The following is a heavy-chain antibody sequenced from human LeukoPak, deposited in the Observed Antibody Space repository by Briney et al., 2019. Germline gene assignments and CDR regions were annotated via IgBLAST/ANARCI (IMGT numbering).Heavy chain of an antibody. V-gene: IGHV1-18*01. CDR2: ISAYNGNT. Sequence: ASVKVSCKASGYTFTNYDLNWVRQATGQGLEWMGWISAYNGNTNYAQKLQGRVTMTTDTSTSTAYMELRSLRSDDTAVYYCARVDIVVVTADYWGQGTLVTVSS. D-gene: IGHD2-21*02. CDR1: GYTFTNYD. CDR3: ARVDIVVVTADY. J-gene: IGHJ4*02.